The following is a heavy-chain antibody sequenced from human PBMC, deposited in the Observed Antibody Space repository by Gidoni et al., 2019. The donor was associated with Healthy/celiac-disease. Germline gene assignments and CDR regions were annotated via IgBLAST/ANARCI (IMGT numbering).Heavy chain of an antibody. D-gene: IGHD2-2*01. CDR3: AKATTYCSSTSCYRTHAFDI. Sequence: EVQLLESGGGLVQPGGSLRLSCAASGFTFSSYAMSWVRQAPGKGLEWVSAMSGSGGSTYYADSVKGRFTISRDNSKNTLYLQMNSLRAEDTAVYYCAKATTYCSSTSCYRTHAFDIWGQGTMVTVSS. J-gene: IGHJ3*02. V-gene: IGHV3-23*01. CDR1: GFTFSSYA. CDR2: MSGSGGST.